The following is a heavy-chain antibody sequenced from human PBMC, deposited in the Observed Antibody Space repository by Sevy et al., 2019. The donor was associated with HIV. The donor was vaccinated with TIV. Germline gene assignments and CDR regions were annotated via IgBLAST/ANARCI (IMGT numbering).Heavy chain of an antibody. D-gene: IGHD1-26*01. V-gene: IGHV3-30*18. CDR2: VSYDGSNK. CDR1: GFSFISYG. CDR3: AKDMDTGGYLEYYFDS. J-gene: IGHJ4*02. Sequence: GGSLRLSCAASGFSFISYGMHWVRQAPGKGLEWMAVVSYDGSNKKYADSVKGRFTISRDNSKNRLYLQMNSLRAEDTPVYHSAKDMDTGGYLEYYFDSWGQGTLVTVSS.